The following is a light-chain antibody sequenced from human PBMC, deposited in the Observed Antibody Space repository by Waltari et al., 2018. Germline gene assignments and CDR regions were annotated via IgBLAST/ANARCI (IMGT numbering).Light chain of an antibody. V-gene: IGLV2-23*02. Sequence: QSALTQPASVSGSPGQSITISCTGTSSDVGNFNLVSWYQQDPGKAPKLMIYEVNTHPSVVSNRFSGSKSSNTASLTISVLQAEDEADYYCSSYTISSTYVFGTGTKVTVL. CDR3: SSYTISSTYV. CDR2: EVN. J-gene: IGLJ1*01. CDR1: SSDVGNFNL.